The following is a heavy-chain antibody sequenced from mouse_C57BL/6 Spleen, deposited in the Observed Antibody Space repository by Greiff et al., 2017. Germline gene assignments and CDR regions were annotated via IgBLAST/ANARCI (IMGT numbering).Heavy chain of an antibody. CDR2: IWGDGST. D-gene: IGHD1-1*01. J-gene: IGHJ2*01. V-gene: IGHV2-3*01. CDR3: SITTVVAGFDY. Sequence: VMLVASGPGLVAPSQSLSITCTVSGFSLTSYGVSWVRQPPGKGLEWLGVIWGDGSTNYHSALISRLSISKDNSKSQVFLKLNSLQTDDTATYYCSITTVVAGFDYWGQGTTLTVSS. CDR1: GFSLTSYG.